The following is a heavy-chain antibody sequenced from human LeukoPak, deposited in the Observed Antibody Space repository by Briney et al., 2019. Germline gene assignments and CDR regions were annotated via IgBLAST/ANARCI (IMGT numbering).Heavy chain of an antibody. V-gene: IGHV4-39*01. CDR1: GGSISSSSYY. J-gene: IGHJ4*02. Sequence: SETLSLTCTVSGGSISSSSYYWGWIRQPPGKGLEWIGSIYYSGSTYYNPSLKSRVTISVDTSKNQSSLKLSSVTAADTAVYYCASHDYSNPFDYWGQGTLVTVSS. CDR2: IYYSGST. CDR3: ASHDYSNPFDY. D-gene: IGHD4-11*01.